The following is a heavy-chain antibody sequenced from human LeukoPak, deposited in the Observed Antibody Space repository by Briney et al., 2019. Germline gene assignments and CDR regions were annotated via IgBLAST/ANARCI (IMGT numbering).Heavy chain of an antibody. CDR2: IYHSGST. CDR1: GYSISSGYY. Sequence: SETLSLTCAVSGYSISSGYYWGWIRPPPGKGLEWIGSIYHSGSTYYNPSLKSRVTISVDTSKNQFSLKLSSVTAADTAVYYCARLRSGWHVDYFDYWGQGTLVTVSS. V-gene: IGHV4-38-2*01. CDR3: ARLRSGWHVDYFDY. D-gene: IGHD6-19*01. J-gene: IGHJ4*02.